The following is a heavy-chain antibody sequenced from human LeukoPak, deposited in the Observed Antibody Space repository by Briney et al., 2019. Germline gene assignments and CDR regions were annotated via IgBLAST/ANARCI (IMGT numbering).Heavy chain of an antibody. CDR3: ARGSRGYSYG. Sequence: SETLSLTFAVSGGSISSGGYSWSWIRQPPGKGLEWIGYIYYSASTNYNPSLKSRVTISVDTSNNQFSLKLSSVTAADTAVYYCARGSRGYSYGWGQGTLVTVSS. J-gene: IGHJ4*02. D-gene: IGHD5-18*01. V-gene: IGHV4-61*08. CDR1: GGSISSGGYS. CDR2: IYYSAST.